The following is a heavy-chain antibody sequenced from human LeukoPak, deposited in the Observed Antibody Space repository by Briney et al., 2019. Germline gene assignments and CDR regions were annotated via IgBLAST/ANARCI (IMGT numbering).Heavy chain of an antibody. CDR1: GGSISSYY. D-gene: IGHD5-18*01. J-gene: IGHJ4*02. CDR2: IYTSGST. V-gene: IGHV4-4*07. Sequence: PSETLSLTCTVSGGSISSYYWSWIRQPAGKGLEWIGRIYTSGSTNYNPSLKSRVTMSVDTSKNQFSLKLSSVTAADTAVYYCARERVGGYSYGYASTDWGQGTLVTVSS. CDR3: ARERVGGYSYGYASTD.